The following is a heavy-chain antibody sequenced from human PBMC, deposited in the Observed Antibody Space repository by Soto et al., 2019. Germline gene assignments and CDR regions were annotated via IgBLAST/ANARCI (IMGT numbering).Heavy chain of an antibody. J-gene: IGHJ4*02. D-gene: IGHD3-22*01. V-gene: IGHV3-11*01. Sequence: QVQLVESGGGLVKTGGSLRIVCEASGFTFSDYYMSWVRQAPGTGLEWVSYISSSGNIIYYADSVKGRFTISRDKAKNSVYLQMNSLRAEDTALYFCAKMSSENYYDPVFSWGQGTLVTVSS. CDR2: ISSSGNII. CDR3: AKMSSENYYDPVFS. CDR1: GFTFSDYY.